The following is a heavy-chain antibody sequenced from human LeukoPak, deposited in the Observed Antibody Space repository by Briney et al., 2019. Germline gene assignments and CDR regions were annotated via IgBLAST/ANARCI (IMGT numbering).Heavy chain of an antibody. CDR1: GYTFTSYG. CDR3: ARDGGHYDFWSGCYPYPFDY. D-gene: IGHD3-3*01. V-gene: IGHV1-18*01. CDR2: ISAYNGNT. J-gene: IGHJ4*02. Sequence: GASVKVSCKASGYTFTSYGISWVRQAPGQGLEWMGWISAYNGNTNYAQKLQGRVTMTTDTSTSTAYMELRSLRSDDTAVYYCARDGGHYDFWSGCYPYPFDYWGQGTLVTVSS.